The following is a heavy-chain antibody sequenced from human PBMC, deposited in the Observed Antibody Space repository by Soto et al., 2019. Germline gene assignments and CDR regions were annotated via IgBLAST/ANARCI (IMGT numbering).Heavy chain of an antibody. D-gene: IGHD2-2*01. CDR1: GGTFGSQS. V-gene: IGHV1-69*02. CDR3: ARVEVPAALYNWFDP. J-gene: IGHJ5*02. CDR2: IVPILDLI. Sequence: SVKVSCKASGGTFGSQSFTWVRQAPGQGLEWMGRIVPILDLINYSQKFQDRVTMTTDTSTSTAYMELRSLRSDDTAVYYCARVEVPAALYNWFDPWGQGTLVTVSS.